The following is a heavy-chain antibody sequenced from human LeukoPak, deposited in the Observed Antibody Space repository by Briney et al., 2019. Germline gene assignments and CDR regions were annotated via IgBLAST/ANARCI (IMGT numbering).Heavy chain of an antibody. CDR1: GFTFSSYG. CDR2: ISSSSTTI. CDR3: AKEDGDGYNSDFYYFDN. J-gene: IGHJ4*02. D-gene: IGHD5-24*01. V-gene: IGHV3-48*02. Sequence: GGSLRLSCAASGFTFSSYGMNWVRQAPGKGPEWLSYISSSSTTIHYADSVKGRITTSRDNAKNSLYLQMNSLRDEDTAVYYCAKEDGDGYNSDFYYFDNWGQGTLVTASS.